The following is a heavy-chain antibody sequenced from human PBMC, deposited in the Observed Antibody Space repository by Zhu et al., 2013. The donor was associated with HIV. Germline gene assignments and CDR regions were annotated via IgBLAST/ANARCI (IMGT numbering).Heavy chain of an antibody. CDR1: GYMFSNYG. CDR3: ARGRWDSNGYYSY. Sequence: QVQVTQSEPVLTKSGASVRVSCKTSGYMFSNYGINWVRQATGQGLEWMGWMNPKSDNAGYAQKFQGRVTMTRNISISTAYMELNSLTSEDTAVYYCARGRWDSNGYYSYWGQGTLVTVSS. CDR2: MNPKSDNA. V-gene: IGHV1-8*01. D-gene: IGHD3-22*01. J-gene: IGHJ4*02.